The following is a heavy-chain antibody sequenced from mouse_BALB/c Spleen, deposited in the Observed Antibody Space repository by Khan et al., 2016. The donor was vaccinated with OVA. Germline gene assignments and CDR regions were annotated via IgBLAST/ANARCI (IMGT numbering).Heavy chain of an antibody. V-gene: IGHV1-7*01. CDR1: GYTFINYW. D-gene: IGHD1-1*01. J-gene: IGHJ2*01. CDR3: ARRGLRWDFDY. Sequence: VQLQESGAELAKPGASVKMSCKASGYTFINYWILWIKQRPGQGLEWIGYINPSTGYTEYNQNFKDKATLTADISSSTAYMQLSSLTSEDSAVYYCARRGLRWDFDYWGQGPTLTVSS. CDR2: INPSTGYT.